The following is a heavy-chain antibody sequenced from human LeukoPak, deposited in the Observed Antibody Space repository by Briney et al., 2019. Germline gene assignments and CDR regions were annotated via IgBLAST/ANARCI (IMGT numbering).Heavy chain of an antibody. CDR3: ATPRITIFGVPTYYYYYYMDV. CDR2: IYYSGST. J-gene: IGHJ6*03. Sequence: SETLSLTCTVSGGSISSYYWSWIRQPPGKGLEWIGSIYYSGSTYYNPSLKSRVTISVDTSKNQFSLKLSSVTAADTAMYYCATPRITIFGVPTYYYYYYMDVWGKGTTVTVSS. D-gene: IGHD3-3*01. CDR1: GGSISSYY. V-gene: IGHV4-59*05.